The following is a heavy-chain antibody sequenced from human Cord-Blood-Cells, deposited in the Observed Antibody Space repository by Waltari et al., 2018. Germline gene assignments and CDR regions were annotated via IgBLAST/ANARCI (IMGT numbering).Heavy chain of an antibody. CDR3: ARFADWKEAFDY. Sequence: QVQLQQSGPGLVKPSQTLQLTCALSVDSVSTHSPAWNWTRQSPSRGLEWLGRTYYRSKWYNDYAVSVKSRITINPDTSKNQFSLQLNSVTPEDTAVYYCARFADWKEAFDYWGQGTLVTVSS. D-gene: IGHD1-1*01. CDR1: VDSVSTHSPA. V-gene: IGHV6-1*01. J-gene: IGHJ4*02. CDR2: TYYRSKWYN.